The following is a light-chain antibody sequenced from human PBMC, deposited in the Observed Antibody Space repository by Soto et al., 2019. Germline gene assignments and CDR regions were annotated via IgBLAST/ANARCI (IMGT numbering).Light chain of an antibody. CDR2: GAS. V-gene: IGKV3-15*01. J-gene: IGKJ1*01. Sequence: EIVMTQSPATLSVSPGERATLSCRASQRVGSNLAWYQQKPGQAPRLLIYGASTRATGIPARFSGSGSGTEFPITNGSLQSEDFAIYFCQQYNNWPPDRTFGQGTKVEIK. CDR1: QRVGSN. CDR3: QQYNNWPPDRT.